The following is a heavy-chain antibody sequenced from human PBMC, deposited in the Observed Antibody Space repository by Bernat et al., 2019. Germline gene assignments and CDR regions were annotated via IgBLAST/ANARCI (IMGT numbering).Heavy chain of an antibody. J-gene: IGHJ3*02. D-gene: IGHD3-3*01. CDR3: ARDQLNYDFWSGYLGVGNDAFDI. Sequence: EVQLVESGGGLVKPGGSPRLSCAASGFTFSSYSMNWVRQAPGKGLEWVSSISSSSSYIYYADSVKGRFTISRDNAKNSLYLQMNSLRAEDTAVYYCARDQLNYDFWSGYLGVGNDAFDIWGQGTMVTVSS. CDR2: ISSSSSYI. CDR1: GFTFSSYS. V-gene: IGHV3-21*01.